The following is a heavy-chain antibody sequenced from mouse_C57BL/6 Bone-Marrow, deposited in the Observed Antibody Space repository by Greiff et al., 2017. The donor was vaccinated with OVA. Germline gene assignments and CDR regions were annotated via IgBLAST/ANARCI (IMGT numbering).Heavy chain of an antibody. J-gene: IGHJ2*01. CDR3: ARISYYDNSYYYFAY. CDR1: GYTFTDYY. V-gene: IGHV1-19*01. CDR2: INPYNGGT. D-gene: IGHD1-1*01. Sequence: EVQLKESGPVLVKPGASVTMSCKASGYTFTDYYMNWVKQSHGKSLEWIGVINPYNGGTSYNQKFKGQATLTVDKSSSTDYMELNSLTSDDSAVYYCARISYYDNSYYYFAYWGQGTTLTVSA.